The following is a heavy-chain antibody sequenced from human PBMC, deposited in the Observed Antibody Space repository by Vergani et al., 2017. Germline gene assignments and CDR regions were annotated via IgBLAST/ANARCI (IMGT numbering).Heavy chain of an antibody. Sequence: EVQLLESGGGLVQPGGSLRLSCAASGFTFSSYAMSWVRQAPGKGLEWVSAISGSGGSTLYADSVKGRFTISRDNSKNTLYLQIDSLRAEDTAVYFCAKDDSQAVVNFFDYWGQGTLVTVSS. CDR2: ISGSGGST. D-gene: IGHD4-23*01. CDR3: AKDDSQAVVNFFDY. J-gene: IGHJ4*02. CDR1: GFTFSSYA. V-gene: IGHV3-23*01.